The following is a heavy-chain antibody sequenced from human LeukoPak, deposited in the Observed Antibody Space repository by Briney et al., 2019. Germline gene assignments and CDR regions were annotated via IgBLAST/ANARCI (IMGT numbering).Heavy chain of an antibody. Sequence: PSETLSLTCTVSGGSISSSRYYWGWIRQPPGKGLEWIGSIYYSGSTSYNPSLKSRVTISVDTSKNQFSLNLSSVTAADTAVYYCARHVGDSSGYYPPRRPLAYFDLWGRGTLVTVSS. CDR3: ARHVGDSSGYYPPRRPLAYFDL. CDR2: IYYSGST. V-gene: IGHV4-39*01. D-gene: IGHD3-22*01. J-gene: IGHJ2*01. CDR1: GGSISSSRYY.